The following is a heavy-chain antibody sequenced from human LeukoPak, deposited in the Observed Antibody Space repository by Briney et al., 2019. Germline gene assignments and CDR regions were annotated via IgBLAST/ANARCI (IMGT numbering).Heavy chain of an antibody. D-gene: IGHD4-17*01. CDR2: ITAGHYPT. V-gene: IGHV3-23*01. CDR3: TKDPNGDYVGAFDP. Sequence: GGSLRLSCAASGFSFSSFAMTWVRQAPGKGLEWVSSITAGHYPTYNTDSVKGRFTISRDNSKNTLYLQMNSLRADDTAVYYCTKDPNGDYVGAFDPWGQGSLVTVSS. CDR1: GFSFSSFA. J-gene: IGHJ5*02.